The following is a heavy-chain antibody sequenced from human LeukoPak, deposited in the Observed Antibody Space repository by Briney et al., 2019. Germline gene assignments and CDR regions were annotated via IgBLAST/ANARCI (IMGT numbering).Heavy chain of an antibody. V-gene: IGHV5-51*01. D-gene: IGHD3-22*01. CDR1: GYSFTSYW. CDR2: IYPGDSDT. Sequence: SGESLKISFKGFGYSFTSYWIGWVRQMPGKGLEWMGIIYPGDSDTRYSPSFQGQVTISANKSISTAYLQWMSLKASETAMYYCARTLGRYYDSREDQSDYWGQGTLVTVSS. J-gene: IGHJ4*02. CDR3: ARTLGRYYDSREDQSDY.